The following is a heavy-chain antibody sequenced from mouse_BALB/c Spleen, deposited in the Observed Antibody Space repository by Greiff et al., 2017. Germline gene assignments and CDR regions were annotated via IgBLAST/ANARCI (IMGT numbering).Heavy chain of an antibody. CDR3: ARIYGSPYAMDY. CDR2: IWSGGST. D-gene: IGHD2-2*01. V-gene: IGHV2-4-1*01. Sequence: QVQLKQSGPGLVQPSQSLSITCTASGFSLTSYGVHWVRQSPGKGLEWLGVIWSGGSTDYNAAFISRLSISKDNSKSQVFFKMNSLQADDTAIYYCARIYGSPYAMDYWGQGTSVTVSS. J-gene: IGHJ4*01. CDR1: GFSLTSYG.